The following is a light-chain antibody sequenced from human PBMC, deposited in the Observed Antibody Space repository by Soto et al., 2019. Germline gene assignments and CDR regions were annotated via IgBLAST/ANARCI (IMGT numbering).Light chain of an antibody. J-gene: IGKJ4*01. V-gene: IGKV3-20*01. CDR3: QKYNSAPLT. CDR2: GVS. Sequence: EIVLTQSPGTLSLSPGERATLSCRASQSVRSSYLAWYQQKLGQAPRLLIYGVSNRATGIPDRFSGSGSGTDFTLTISRLESEDFAVYYCQKYNSAPLTFGGGTKVEI. CDR1: QSVRSSY.